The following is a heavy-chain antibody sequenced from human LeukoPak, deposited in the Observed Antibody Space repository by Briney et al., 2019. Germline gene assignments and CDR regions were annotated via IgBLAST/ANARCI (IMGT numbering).Heavy chain of an antibody. V-gene: IGHV4-39*01. Sequence: SETLSLTCSVSGGSIRNISNYWGWIRHPPGKGLEWVGSLFFGGRTFYSPSLKSRVTISVDTSKNQFSLRLNSVTAADTAVYYCARLALVTDISTFDWFDPWGQGTLVTVSS. CDR1: GGSIRNISNY. D-gene: IGHD2-21*02. CDR3: ARLALVTDISTFDWFDP. CDR2: LFFGGRT. J-gene: IGHJ5*02.